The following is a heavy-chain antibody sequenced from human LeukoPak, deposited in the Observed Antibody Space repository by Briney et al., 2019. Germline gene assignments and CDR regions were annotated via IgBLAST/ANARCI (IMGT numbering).Heavy chain of an antibody. J-gene: IGHJ3*02. V-gene: IGHV3-33*01. D-gene: IGHD2-2*01. CDR1: GFTFSSYG. CDR3: ARGASRGDIVVVPAAMGAFDI. CDR2: IWYDGSNK. Sequence: GGSLRLSCAASGFTFSSYGMHWVRQAPGKGLEWVAVIWYDGSNKYYADSVKGRFTISRDNSKNTLYLQMNSLRAEDTAVYYCARGASRGDIVVVPAAMGAFDIWGQGTMVTVSS.